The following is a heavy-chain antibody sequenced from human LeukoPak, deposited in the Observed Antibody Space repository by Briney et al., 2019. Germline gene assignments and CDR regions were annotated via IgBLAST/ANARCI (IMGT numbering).Heavy chain of an antibody. D-gene: IGHD4-17*01. Sequence: GGSLRLSCAASGFTFSSYAMSWVRQAPGKGLKWVSTINGGGGNTNYADSVKGRFTISRDNSKNTLYLQMNSLRAEDTAVYYCAKVGGDSDYYYYYMDVWGKGTTVTVSS. J-gene: IGHJ6*03. CDR3: AKVGGDSDYYYYYMDV. CDR2: INGGGGNT. CDR1: GFTFSSYA. V-gene: IGHV3-23*01.